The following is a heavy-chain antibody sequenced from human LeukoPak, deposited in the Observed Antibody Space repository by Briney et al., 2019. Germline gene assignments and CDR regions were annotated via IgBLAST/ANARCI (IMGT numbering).Heavy chain of an antibody. CDR1: GFIFSKAW. CDR3: SSALNLVLGELLGY. D-gene: IGHD3-16*01. CDR2: IKTEAEDGTT. V-gene: IGHV3-15*01. J-gene: IGHJ4*02. Sequence: GGSLRLACAASGFIFSKAWMAWVRQAPGKGLEWVGHIKTEAEDGTTDYAAPVKGRFTISRDDAKSTLYLQMNSLNTEDTAVYFCSSALNLVLGELLGYWGQGTLVTVSS.